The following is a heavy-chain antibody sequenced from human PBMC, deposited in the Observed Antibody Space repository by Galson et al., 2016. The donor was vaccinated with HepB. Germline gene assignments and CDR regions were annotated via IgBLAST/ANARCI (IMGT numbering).Heavy chain of an antibody. CDR1: GGSIRSYY. V-gene: IGHV4-59*01. Sequence: SETLSLTCTVSGGSIRSYYWSWIRQPPGKGLEWIGYIYYSGSTNYNPSLKSRVPISIDTSKNQFSLKLSSVTAADTAVYSCARGGWLRMNYYFDYWGQGTLVTVSS. D-gene: IGHD5-12*01. CDR2: IYYSGST. J-gene: IGHJ4*02. CDR3: ARGGWLRMNYYFDY.